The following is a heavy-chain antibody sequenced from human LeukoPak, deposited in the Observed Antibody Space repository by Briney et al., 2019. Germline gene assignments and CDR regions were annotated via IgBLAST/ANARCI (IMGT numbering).Heavy chain of an antibody. CDR2: ISAYNGNT. CDR3: ASRLYYYDSSGFPDAFDI. D-gene: IGHD3-22*01. CDR1: GYTFTSYG. V-gene: IGHV1-18*01. Sequence: ASVKVSCKASGYTFTSYGISWVRQAPGQGLEWMGWISAYNGNTNYAQKLQGRVTMTTDTSTSTAYMELRSLRSDDTAVYYCASRLYYYDSSGFPDAFDIWGQGTMVTVSS. J-gene: IGHJ3*02.